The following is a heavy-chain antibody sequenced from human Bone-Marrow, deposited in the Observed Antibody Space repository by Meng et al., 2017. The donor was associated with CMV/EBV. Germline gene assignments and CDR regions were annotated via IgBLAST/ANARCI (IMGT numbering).Heavy chain of an antibody. CDR1: SYA. J-gene: IGHJ4*02. CDR3: ARTYTPLGYCSSTSCRTEDY. V-gene: IGHV3-23*01. CDR2: ISGSGGST. Sequence: SYAMSCVRRAPGKGLEWVSAISGSGGSTYYADSVKGRFTISRDNSKNTLYLQMNSLRAEDTAVYYCARTYTPLGYCSSTSCRTEDYWGQGTLVTVSS. D-gene: IGHD2-2*01.